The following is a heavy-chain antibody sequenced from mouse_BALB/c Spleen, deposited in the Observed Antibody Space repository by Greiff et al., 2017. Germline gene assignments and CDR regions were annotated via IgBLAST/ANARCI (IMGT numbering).Heavy chain of an antibody. V-gene: IGHV5-6-3*01. CDR3: ARVLGRDYYAMDY. D-gene: IGHD4-1*01. J-gene: IGHJ4*01. CDR2: INSNGGST. CDR1: GFTFSSYG. Sequence: EVKLMESGGGLVQPGGSLKLSCAASGFTFSSYGMSWVRQTPDKRLELVATINSNGGSTYYPDSVKGRFTISRDNAKNTLYLQMSSLKSEDTAMYYCARVLGRDYYAMDYWGQGTSVTVSS.